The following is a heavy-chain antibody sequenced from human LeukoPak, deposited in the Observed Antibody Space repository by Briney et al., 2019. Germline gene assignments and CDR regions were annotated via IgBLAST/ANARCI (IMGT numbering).Heavy chain of an antibody. J-gene: IGHJ4*02. V-gene: IGHV3-74*01. CDR2: INSDGSST. CDR3: AKDPGSGSYYW. D-gene: IGHD3-10*01. CDR1: GFTFSNYW. Sequence: GGSLRLSCAASGFTFSNYWMYWVRQTPGKGLVWVSRINSDGSSTSYADSVRGRFTISRDNAKNTLYLQMNSLRAEDTAVYYCAKDPGSGSYYWWGQGTLVTVSS.